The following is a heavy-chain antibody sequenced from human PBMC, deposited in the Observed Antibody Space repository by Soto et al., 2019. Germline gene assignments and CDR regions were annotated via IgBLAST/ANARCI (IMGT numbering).Heavy chain of an antibody. CDR2: IKSKTDGGKT. Sequence: EVQLVESGGGLVKPGGSLRLSCAASGFTFSNAWMTWVRQAPGKGLEWVGRIKSKTDGGKTDYAAPVKGRFTNSRDDSKNTLYLQMNSLKTEDTAVYYCTTDSHDSRMYYYYGMDVWGQGTTVTVSS. J-gene: IGHJ6*02. CDR1: GFTFSNAW. CDR3: TTDSHDSRMYYYYGMDV. D-gene: IGHD4-4*01. V-gene: IGHV3-15*01.